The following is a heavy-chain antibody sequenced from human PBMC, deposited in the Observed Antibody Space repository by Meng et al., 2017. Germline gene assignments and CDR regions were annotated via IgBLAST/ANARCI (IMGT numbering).Heavy chain of an antibody. Sequence: QVQLQESGPGLVRPSATLSPPCTVSGGSVGSGNYYWSWIRQPPGKGLEWIGYIVYSGSTTYNPSLKTRVTISVDTSKNQFSLKLTSVTAADTAVYFCARDVGGDYETLFDYWGQGTLVTVSS. V-gene: IGHV4-61*01. D-gene: IGHD4-17*01. J-gene: IGHJ4*02. CDR1: GGSVGSGNYY. CDR3: ARDVGGDYETLFDY. CDR2: IVYSGST.